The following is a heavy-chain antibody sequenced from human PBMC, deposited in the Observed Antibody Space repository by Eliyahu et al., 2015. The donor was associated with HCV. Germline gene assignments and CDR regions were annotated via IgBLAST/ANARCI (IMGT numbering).Heavy chain of an antibody. Sequence: VQLLESGGDLVQPGGSLRLSCAASGFNFSTYGLSWVPXVPGKGREWVSLXSXXGGTTDYARSVQGXFIISRDNSHNTLFLQMTSLRADDTAVYYCAKQQVGDRFWGGLQIGATSHYFDSWGPGTHVTVSS. CDR3: AKQQVGDRFWGGLQIGATSHYFDS. V-gene: IGHV3-23*01. CDR1: GFNFSTYG. D-gene: IGHD3-16*01. J-gene: IGHJ4*02. CDR2: XSXXGGTT.